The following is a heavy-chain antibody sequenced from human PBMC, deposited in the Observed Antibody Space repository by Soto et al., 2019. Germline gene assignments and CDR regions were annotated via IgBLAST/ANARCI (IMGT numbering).Heavy chain of an antibody. Sequence: ASVKVSCKASGYTFTTYDINWVRQAPGQGLEWMGWINPNSGGTNYAQKFQGWVTMTRDTSISTAYMELSRLRSDDTAVYYCARVNRGIAAAGTDSGDYYYGMDVWG. D-gene: IGHD6-13*01. CDR2: INPNSGGT. CDR3: ARVNRGIAAAGTDSGDYYYGMDV. J-gene: IGHJ6*02. CDR1: GYTFTTYD. V-gene: IGHV1-2*04.